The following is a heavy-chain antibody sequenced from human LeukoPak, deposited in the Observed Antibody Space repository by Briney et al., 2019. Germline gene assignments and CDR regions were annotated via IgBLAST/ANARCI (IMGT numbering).Heavy chain of an antibody. D-gene: IGHD6-19*01. CDR2: ISSSSSYI. V-gene: IGHV3-21*04. J-gene: IGHJ4*02. CDR1: GFTFSSYS. CDR3: AKVRAPSGWFNSDY. Sequence: GGSLRLSCAASGFTFSSYSMNWVRQAPGKGLEWVSSISSSSSYIYYADSVKGRFTISRDNSKNTLYLQMNSLRVEDTAAYYCAKVRAPSGWFNSDYWGQGTLVTVSS.